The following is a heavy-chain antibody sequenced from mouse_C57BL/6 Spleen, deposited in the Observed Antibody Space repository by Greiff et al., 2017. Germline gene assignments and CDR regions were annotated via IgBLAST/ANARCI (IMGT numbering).Heavy chain of an antibody. CDR3: ARRRRGLDY. Sequence: QVQLKQPGAELVKPGASVKLSCKASGYTFTSYWMQWVKQRPGQGLEWIGEIDPSDSYTNYNQKFKGKATLTVDTSSSTAYMQLSSLTSEDSAVYYCARRRRGLDYWGQGTTLTVSS. CDR2: IDPSDSYT. V-gene: IGHV1-50*01. CDR1: GYTFTSYW. J-gene: IGHJ2*01.